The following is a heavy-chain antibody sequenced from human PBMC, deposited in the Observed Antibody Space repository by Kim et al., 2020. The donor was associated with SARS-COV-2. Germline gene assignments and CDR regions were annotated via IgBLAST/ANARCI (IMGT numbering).Heavy chain of an antibody. D-gene: IGHD3-22*01. CDR1: GFTFTSSA. CDR3: AAALRETPYYYDSSGYGYDY. J-gene: IGHJ4*02. V-gene: IGHV1-58*02. CDR2: IVVGSGNT. Sequence: SVKVSCKASGFTFTSSAMQWVRQARGQRLEWIGWIVVGSGNTNYAQKFQERVTITRDMSTSTAYMELSSLRSEVTAVYYCAAALRETPYYYDSSGYGYDYWGQGTLVTVSS.